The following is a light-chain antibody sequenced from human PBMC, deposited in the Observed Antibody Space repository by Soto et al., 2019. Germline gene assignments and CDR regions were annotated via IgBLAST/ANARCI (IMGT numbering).Light chain of an antibody. V-gene: IGKV1-39*01. CDR3: QRSYSTPIT. J-gene: IGKJ5*01. CDR1: QSISSV. Sequence: DIQMTQSPSSLSASVGDRVTITCRASQSISSVLNWYQQKPGKAPKLLIYAASSLQSGVPSRFSGSGYGTDFTLTISSLQPEDFATYYCQRSYSTPITCGQGTRLEIK. CDR2: AAS.